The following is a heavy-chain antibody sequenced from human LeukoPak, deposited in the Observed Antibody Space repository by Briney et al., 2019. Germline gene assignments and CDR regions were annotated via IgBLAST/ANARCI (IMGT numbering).Heavy chain of an antibody. D-gene: IGHD3-10*01. V-gene: IGHV4-30-2*01. J-gene: IGHJ4*02. CDR2: IYHSGST. CDR3: ARGPPYYYGSGSYIPSSFDY. CDR1: GGSISSGGYS. Sequence: SQTLSLTCAVSGGSISSGGYSWSWIRQPPGKGLEWIGYIYHSGSTYYNPSLKSRVTISVDRSKNQFSLKLSSVSAADTAVYYCARGPPYYYGSGSYIPSSFDYWGQGTLVTVSS.